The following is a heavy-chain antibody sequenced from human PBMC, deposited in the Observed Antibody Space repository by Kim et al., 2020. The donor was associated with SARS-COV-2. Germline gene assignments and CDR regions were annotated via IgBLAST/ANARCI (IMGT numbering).Heavy chain of an antibody. CDR2: IYYSGST. CDR3: ARGQDYGGNSELNAFDI. V-gene: IGHV4-31*03. Sequence: SETLSLTCTVSGGSISSGGYYWSWIRQHPGKGLEWIGYIYYSGSTYYNPSLKSRVTISVDTSKNQFSLKLSSVTAADTAVYYCARGQDYGGNSELNAFDIWGQGTMVTVSS. D-gene: IGHD4-17*01. CDR1: GGSISSGGYY. J-gene: IGHJ3*02.